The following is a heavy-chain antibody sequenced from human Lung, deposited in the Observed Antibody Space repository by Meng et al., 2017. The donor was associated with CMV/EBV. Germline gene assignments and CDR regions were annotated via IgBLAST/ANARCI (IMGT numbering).Heavy chain of an antibody. J-gene: IGHJ1*01. CDR1: GAPISSGGYY. V-gene: IGHV4-31*02. CDR2: IYYSGST. Sequence: SCTLSGAPISSGGYYWSWIRQHPVKGLEWIGYIYYSGSTYYNPSLKSRVTISVDTSKNQFSLKLSSVTAVDTAVYYCARGGEPYCGGDCSPGYFQHWXQGTLVTVSS. CDR3: ARGGEPYCGGDCSPGYFQH. D-gene: IGHD2-21*01.